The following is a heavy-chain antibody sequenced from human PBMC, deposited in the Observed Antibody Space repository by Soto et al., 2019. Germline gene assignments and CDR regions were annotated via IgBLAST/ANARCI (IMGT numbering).Heavy chain of an antibody. CDR2: IYWNDDK. CDR3: SHRRAGLNAV. D-gene: IGHD2-8*01. Sequence: QITLKESGPTLVKPTQTLTLTCTFSGISLSTSGVGVGWIRQPPGKALEWLALIYWNDDKRYSPSLKSRLTITKDTSKNQVVITMTNMDPVDTATYYCSHRRAGLNAVWGQGTLVTVSS. CDR1: GISLSTSGVG. J-gene: IGHJ4*02. V-gene: IGHV2-5*01.